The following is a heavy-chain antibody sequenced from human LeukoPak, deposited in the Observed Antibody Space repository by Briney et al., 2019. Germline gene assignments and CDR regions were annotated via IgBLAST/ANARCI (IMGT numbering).Heavy chain of an antibody. J-gene: IGHJ4*02. CDR2: INHSGST. CDR3: ATRYYYGSGSLDY. CDR1: GGSFSGYY. Sequence: SETLSLTCAVYGGSFSGYYWSWIRQPPGKGLEWIGEINHSGSTNYNPSLKSRVTISVDTSKNQFSLKLSPVTAADTAVYYCATRYYYGSGSLDYWGQGTLVTVSS. D-gene: IGHD3-10*01. V-gene: IGHV4-34*01.